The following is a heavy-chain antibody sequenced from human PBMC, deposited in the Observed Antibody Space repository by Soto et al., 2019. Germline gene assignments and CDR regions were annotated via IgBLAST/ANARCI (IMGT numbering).Heavy chain of an antibody. CDR1: GFTFSSYA. J-gene: IGHJ4*02. CDR3: ARRGSGSYYDY. Sequence: EVPLLESGGGLVQPGGSLGVSCAAFGFTFSSYALRWVRQAPVKGLEWVSAISGSGGSKYYADSVKGRFTISRDNSKNTLYLQMNSLRAEDTAVYYCARRGSGSYYDYWGQGTLVTVSS. V-gene: IGHV3-23*01. D-gene: IGHD1-26*01. CDR2: ISGSGGSK.